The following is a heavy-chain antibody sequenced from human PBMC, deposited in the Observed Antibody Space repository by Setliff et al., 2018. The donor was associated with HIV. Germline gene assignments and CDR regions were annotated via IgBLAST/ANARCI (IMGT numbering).Heavy chain of an antibody. D-gene: IGHD3-22*01. J-gene: IGHJ4*02. CDR2: IVPLFGTT. Sequence: SVKVSCKASGDSLSNYVITWVRRAPGQGLEWMGGIVPLFGTTNYAQNFQGRLTITTDQIMTTAYMELTSLRSADTAVYYCARGPPPDYNSILYYYWWGQGTLVTVSS. V-gene: IGHV1-69*05. CDR1: GDSLSNYV. CDR3: ARGPPPDYNSILYYYW.